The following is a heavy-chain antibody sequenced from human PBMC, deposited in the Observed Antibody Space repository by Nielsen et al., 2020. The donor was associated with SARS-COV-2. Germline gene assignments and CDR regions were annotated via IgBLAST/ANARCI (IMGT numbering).Heavy chain of an antibody. D-gene: IGHD6-19*01. CDR2: ISYDGSSR. J-gene: IGHJ6*02. CDR3: AKGREQWYFYYGMDV. Sequence: GESLKISCAAPGFTFSSYGMHWVRQAPGEGLEWVAVISYDGSSRYYADSVKGRFTISRDNAKNTLYLQMNSLRAEDTAVYYCAKGREQWYFYYGMDVWGQGTTVTVSS. CDR1: GFTFSSYG. V-gene: IGHV3-30*18.